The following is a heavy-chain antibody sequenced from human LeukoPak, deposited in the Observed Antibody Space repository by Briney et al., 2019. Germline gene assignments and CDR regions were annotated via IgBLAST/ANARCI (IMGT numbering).Heavy chain of an antibody. CDR3: ARGLLRFLEWSGGAFDI. CDR1: GGSISSYY. J-gene: IGHJ3*02. D-gene: IGHD3-3*01. CDR2: IYYSRST. Sequence: PSETLSLTCTVSGGSISSYYWSWIRQPPGKGLEWIGYIYYSRSTNYNPSLKSRVTISVDTSKNQFSLKLSSVTAADTAVYYCARGLLRFLEWSGGAFDIWGQGTMVTVSS. V-gene: IGHV4-59*01.